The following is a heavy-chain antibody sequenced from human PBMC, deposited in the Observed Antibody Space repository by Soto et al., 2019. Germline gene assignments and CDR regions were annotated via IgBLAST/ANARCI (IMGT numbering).Heavy chain of an antibody. CDR3: VRGGHGSGSYLGSS. CDR1: GFTFTTYW. V-gene: IGHV3-7*03. J-gene: IGHJ5*02. CDR2: IRQDGGAQ. Sequence: EVQLVESGGGLAQPGGSLRLSCVASGFTFTTYWMSWVRQAPGKGLEWVANIRQDGGAQYYVDSVKGRFTISRDNAKNSVYMHMDSLRAEDTAVYYCVRGGHGSGSYLGSSWGQGILVTVSS. D-gene: IGHD3-10*01.